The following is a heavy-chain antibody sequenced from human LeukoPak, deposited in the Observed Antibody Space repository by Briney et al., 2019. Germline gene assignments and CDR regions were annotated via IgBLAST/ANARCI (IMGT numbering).Heavy chain of an antibody. CDR3: AHTVWSGNYFYY. V-gene: IGHV3-74*01. Sequence: QPGGSLRLSCAASGFTFSTSWMHWVRQVPGKGLVWVSRINSDGRSTDYADSVKGRFTISRDNTKNTLYLQMNSLRVEDTAVYYCAHTVWSGNYFYYWGQGTLVTVSS. J-gene: IGHJ4*02. D-gene: IGHD3-3*01. CDR2: INSDGRST. CDR1: GFTFSTSW.